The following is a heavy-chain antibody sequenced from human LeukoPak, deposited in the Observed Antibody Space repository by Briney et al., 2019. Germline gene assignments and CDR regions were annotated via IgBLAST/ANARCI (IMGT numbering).Heavy chain of an antibody. Sequence: GGSLRLSCAASGFTLSSYSMNWVRQAPGKGLEWVSYISSSSSTIYYADSVKGRFTISRDNAKNSLYLQMNSLRDEDTAVYYCARDHSYYDFWSGYYSDYWGQGTLVTVSS. CDR3: ARDHSYYDFWSGYYSDY. CDR1: GFTLSSYS. J-gene: IGHJ4*02. V-gene: IGHV3-48*02. D-gene: IGHD3-3*01. CDR2: ISSSSSTI.